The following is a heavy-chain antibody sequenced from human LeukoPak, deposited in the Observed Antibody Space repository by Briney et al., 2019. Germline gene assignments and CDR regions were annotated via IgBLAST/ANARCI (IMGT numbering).Heavy chain of an antibody. CDR3: ARHEHYYDSGDYHYPDY. CDR1: GYSFTSYW. V-gene: IGHV5-51*01. Sequence: GESLKISCKGSGYSFTSYWIGWVRQMPGKGLEWMGIIYPGDSDTRYSPSFQGQVTISADKSISTAYLQWSSLKASDTAMYYCARHEHYYDSGDYHYPDYWGQGNLVTVSS. J-gene: IGHJ4*02. CDR2: IYPGDSDT. D-gene: IGHD3-22*01.